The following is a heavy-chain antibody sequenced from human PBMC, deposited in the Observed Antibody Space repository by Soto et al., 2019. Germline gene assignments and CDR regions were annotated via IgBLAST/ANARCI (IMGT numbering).Heavy chain of an antibody. V-gene: IGHV3-30*18. D-gene: IGHD1-7*01. CDR2: ISYDGSNK. Sequence: TGGSLRLSCAASGFTFSSYGMHWVRQAPGKGLEWVAVISYDGSNKYYADSVKGRFTISRDNSKNTLYLQMNSLRAEDTAVYYCAKDLGVTKRLTDNWKYAYLGYWGQGTPVTVSS. CDR3: AKDLGVTKRLTDNWKYAYLGY. CDR1: GFTFSSYG. J-gene: IGHJ4*02.